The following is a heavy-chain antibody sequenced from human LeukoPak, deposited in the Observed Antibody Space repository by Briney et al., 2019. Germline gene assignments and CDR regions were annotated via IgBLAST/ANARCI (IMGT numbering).Heavy chain of an antibody. V-gene: IGHV5-51*01. CDR1: GYSFTSYW. Sequence: GESLKISCKGSGYSFTSYWIGWVRQMPGKGLEWMGIIYPGDSDTRYSPSFQGQVTISADKSISTAYLQWSSLKASDTAMYYCATTPTYCGGDCSNDAFDIWGQGTRVIVSS. CDR3: ATTPTYCGGDCSNDAFDI. J-gene: IGHJ3*02. D-gene: IGHD2-21*02. CDR2: IYPGDSDT.